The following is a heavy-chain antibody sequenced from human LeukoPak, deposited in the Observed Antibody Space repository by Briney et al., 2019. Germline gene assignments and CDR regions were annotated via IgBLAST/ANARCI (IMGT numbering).Heavy chain of an antibody. D-gene: IGHD2-8*01. CDR3: ARERKDIVLMVYGYFDY. CDR1: GFTFSSYS. J-gene: IGHJ4*02. Sequence: GGSLRLSCAASGFTFSSYSMNWVRQAPGKGLEWVSSISSSSSYIYYADSVKGRFTISRDNAKNSLYLQMNSLRAEDTAVYYCARERKDIVLMVYGYFDYWGQGTLVTVSS. CDR2: ISSSSSYI. V-gene: IGHV3-21*01.